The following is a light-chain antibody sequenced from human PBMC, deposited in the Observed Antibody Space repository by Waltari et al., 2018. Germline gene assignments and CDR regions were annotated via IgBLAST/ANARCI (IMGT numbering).Light chain of an antibody. Sequence: QSALTQPASVSGSPGQSTTISCTGTSSDVGRYNYDSWYQHHHGKAPKLMIFDVNNRPSGVSNRFSGSKSGNTASLTISGLQAEDEADYYCSSYTTASSLLVVFGGGTKLTVL. CDR3: SSYTTASSLLVV. CDR2: DVN. CDR1: SSDVGRYNY. J-gene: IGLJ2*01. V-gene: IGLV2-14*03.